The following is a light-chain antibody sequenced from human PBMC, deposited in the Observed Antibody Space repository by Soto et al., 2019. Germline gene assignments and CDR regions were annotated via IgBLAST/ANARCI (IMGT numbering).Light chain of an antibody. CDR3: QQSYSTPDP. CDR2: AAS. Sequence: DIRMTQSPSSLSASVGDRVTVTCRASQSISSYLNWYQQKPGKAPKLLIYAASSLQSGVPSRFSGSGSGTDFTLTISSLQPEDFATYYCQQSYSTPDPFGQGTKLEIK. V-gene: IGKV1-39*01. J-gene: IGKJ2*01. CDR1: QSISSY.